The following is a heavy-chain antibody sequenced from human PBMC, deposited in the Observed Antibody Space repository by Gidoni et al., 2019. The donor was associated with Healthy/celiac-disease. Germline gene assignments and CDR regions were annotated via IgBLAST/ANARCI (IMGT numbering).Heavy chain of an antibody. CDR3: AREGVQQMICDAFDI. D-gene: IGHD6-13*01. V-gene: IGHV3-21*01. J-gene: IGHJ3*02. CDR1: AFTFSSSM. Sequence: EVQLVETGGGLVKPGGSLRLSSSPTAFTFSSSMMNWVRQAPGKGLEWVSSISSSSSYIYDADSVKGRFTISRENAKISLYLQMNSLRAEGTAVYYCAREGVQQMICDAFDIWGQGTMVTVSS. CDR2: ISSSSSYI.